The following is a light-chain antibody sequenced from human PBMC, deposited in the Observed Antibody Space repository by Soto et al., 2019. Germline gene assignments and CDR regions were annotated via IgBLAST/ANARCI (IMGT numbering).Light chain of an antibody. J-gene: IGKJ4*01. Sequence: DSQMTQSPSSVSASVGDRVTITCRASQGIGRWLAWYQQKPGKAPMLLIYAASSLQSGVPSRFSGSGSGTDFTLTISSLQPEDFATYHCQQANSFPPTVGGGTKVEIQ. CDR2: AAS. CDR1: QGIGRW. V-gene: IGKV1D-12*01. CDR3: QQANSFPPT.